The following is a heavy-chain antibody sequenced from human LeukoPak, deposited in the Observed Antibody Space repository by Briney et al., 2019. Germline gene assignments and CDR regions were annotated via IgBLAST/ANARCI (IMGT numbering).Heavy chain of an antibody. V-gene: IGHV4-39*01. D-gene: IGHD3-3*01. Sequence: SETLSLTCTVSGGSISSSSYYWGWIRQPPGKGLEWFGSINYSGSTYYNPSLKSRVTISVDTSKNQFSLKLSSVTAADTAVYYCARQTGVGLFILPGGQGTLVTVSS. CDR1: GGSISSSSYY. J-gene: IGHJ4*02. CDR3: ARQTGVGLFILP. CDR2: INYSGST.